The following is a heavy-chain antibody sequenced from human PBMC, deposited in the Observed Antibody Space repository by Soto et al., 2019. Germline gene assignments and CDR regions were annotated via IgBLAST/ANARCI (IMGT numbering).Heavy chain of an antibody. D-gene: IGHD5-12*01. V-gene: IGHV3-30*03. CDR1: GFTFKTYD. Sequence: GGSLRLSCAASGFTFKTYDMHWVRQAPGKGLEWVAIISFDGNNKYYADSVKGRFTISRDNSKNTLSLNMNSLRPNDTGLYYCARDRRGYTTRACGQGPLVTVSS. CDR3: ARDRRGYTTRA. J-gene: IGHJ5*02. CDR2: ISFDGNNK.